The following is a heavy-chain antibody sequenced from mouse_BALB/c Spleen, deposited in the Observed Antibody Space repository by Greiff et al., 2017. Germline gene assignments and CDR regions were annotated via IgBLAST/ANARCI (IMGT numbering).Heavy chain of an antibody. V-gene: IGHV3-8*02. CDR2: ISYSGST. CDR3: ARSSLDYYGSSLFAY. Sequence: DVQLQESGPSLVKPSQTLSLTCSVTGDSITSGYWNWIRKFPGNKLEYMGYISYSGSTSYNPSLKSRISITRDTSKNQYYLQLNSVTTEDTATYYCARSSLDYYGSSLFAYWGQGTLVTVSA. J-gene: IGHJ3*01. CDR1: GDSITSGY. D-gene: IGHD1-1*01.